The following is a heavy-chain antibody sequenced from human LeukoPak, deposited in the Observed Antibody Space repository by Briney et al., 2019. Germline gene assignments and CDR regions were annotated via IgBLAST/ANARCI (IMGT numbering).Heavy chain of an antibody. V-gene: IGHV3-30*04. Sequence: PGGSLRLSCAASGFTFSSYVMNWVRQAPGQGLEWVAIISYDGSNEYYADSVKGRFTISRDNSKNTLYLQMNSLRAADTPVYYCARDKGTSYISSFDYWGQGTLVTVSS. CDR2: ISYDGSNE. CDR3: ARDKGTSYISSFDY. D-gene: IGHD6-6*01. CDR1: GFTFSSYV. J-gene: IGHJ4*02.